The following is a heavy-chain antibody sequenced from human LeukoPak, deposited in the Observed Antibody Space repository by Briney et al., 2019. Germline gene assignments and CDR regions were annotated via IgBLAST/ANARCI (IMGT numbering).Heavy chain of an antibody. V-gene: IGHV3-23*01. D-gene: IGHD3-3*01. CDR1: GFTFSSHG. CDR3: ARDAGFLEWLLSAY. Sequence: GESLRLSCAASGFTFSSHGMSWVRQAPGKGLEWVSAISGSGGSTYYADSVKGRFTISRDNSTNTLYLQMNSLRAEDTALYYCARDAGFLEWLLSAYWGQGTLVTVSS. J-gene: IGHJ4*02. CDR2: ISGSGGST.